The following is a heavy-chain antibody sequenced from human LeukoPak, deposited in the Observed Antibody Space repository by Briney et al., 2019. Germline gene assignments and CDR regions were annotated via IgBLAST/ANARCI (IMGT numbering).Heavy chain of an antibody. D-gene: IGHD2-2*02. CDR3: ARDPRCSSTSCYISYAFDI. V-gene: IGHV3-33*01. J-gene: IGHJ3*02. CDR2: IWYDGSNK. Sequence: GGSLRLSCAASGFTFSSHGMHWVRQAPGKGLEWVAVIWYDGSNKYYADSVKGRFTISRDNSKNTLYLQMNSLRAEDTAVYYCARDPRCSSTSCYISYAFDIWGQGTMVTVSS. CDR1: GFTFSSHG.